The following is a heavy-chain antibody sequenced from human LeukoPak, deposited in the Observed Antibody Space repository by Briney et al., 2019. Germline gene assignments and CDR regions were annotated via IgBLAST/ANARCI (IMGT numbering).Heavy chain of an antibody. CDR3: ARAYFYESSGYSQN. D-gene: IGHD3-22*01. Sequence: ASVKVSCKTSGYTFTNYGITWVRQAPGQGLEWMGWISAYNGKTNYAQKIQGRVTMTTETSTSTAYMELRSLKSDDTAVYYCARAYFYESSGYSQNWGQGTLVTVSS. V-gene: IGHV1-18*01. J-gene: IGHJ4*02. CDR2: ISAYNGKT. CDR1: GYTFTNYG.